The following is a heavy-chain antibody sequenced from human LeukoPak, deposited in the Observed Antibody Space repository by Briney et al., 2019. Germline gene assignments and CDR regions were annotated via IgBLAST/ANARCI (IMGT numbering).Heavy chain of an antibody. V-gene: IGHV3-48*03. CDR2: IRSSGSYT. D-gene: IGHD7-27*01. CDR1: AFSLSPYE. Sequence: GGSLRLSCAASAFSLSPYEMNWFRQAPGKGLEWVSYIRSSGSYTSYADAVKGRFTVSRDNAKNSLYLHMNRLRAEDTAVYYCATGNSGLTEKYWGQGTLVTVSS. J-gene: IGHJ4*02. CDR3: ATGNSGLTEKY.